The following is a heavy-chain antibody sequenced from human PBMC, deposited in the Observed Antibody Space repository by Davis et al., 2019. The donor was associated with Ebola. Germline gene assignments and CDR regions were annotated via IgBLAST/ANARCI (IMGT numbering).Heavy chain of an antibody. V-gene: IGHV5-51*01. J-gene: IGHJ4*02. CDR1: GYSFTSYW. CDR2: IYPGDSDT. Sequence: GESLKISCKGSGYSFTSYWIGWVRQMTGKGLEWMGIIYPGDSDTRYSPSFQGQVTIPADKSISTAYLQWSSLKASDTAMYYCARLDGPYSSSPWYFDYWGQGTLVTVSS. D-gene: IGHD6-6*01. CDR3: ARLDGPYSSSPWYFDY.